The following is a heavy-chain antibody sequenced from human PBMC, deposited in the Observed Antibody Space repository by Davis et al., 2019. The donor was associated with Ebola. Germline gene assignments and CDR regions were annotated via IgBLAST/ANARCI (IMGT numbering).Heavy chain of an antibody. CDR3: ARDGPQDGYKRGFDY. V-gene: IGHV1-18*04. CDR2: ISAYNGNT. CDR1: GYTFDNSG. Sequence: ASVKVSCKASGYTFDNSGIHWVRQAPGQGLEWMGWISAYNGNTNYAQKLQGRVTMTTDTSTSTAYMELRSLRSDDTAVYYCARDGPQDGYKRGFDYWGQGTLVTVST. J-gene: IGHJ4*02. D-gene: IGHD5-24*01.